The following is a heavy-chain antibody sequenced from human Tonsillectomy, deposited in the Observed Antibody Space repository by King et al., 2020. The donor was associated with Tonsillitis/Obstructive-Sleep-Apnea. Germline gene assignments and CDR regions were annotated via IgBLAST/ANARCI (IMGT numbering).Heavy chain of an antibody. D-gene: IGHD4-17*01. CDR2: IYSGGST. CDR3: AGDNTMTKGNFDL. J-gene: IGHJ2*01. V-gene: IGHV3-53*01. Sequence: QLVQSGGGLIQPGGSLRLSCAASGFTVSSNYMSWVRQAPGMGLEWVSIIYSGGSTYYADSVRGRFTNSRDNSKNTLYLQMNSLRVEDTAIYYCAGDNTMTKGNFDLWGRGTLVTVSS. CDR1: GFTVSSNY.